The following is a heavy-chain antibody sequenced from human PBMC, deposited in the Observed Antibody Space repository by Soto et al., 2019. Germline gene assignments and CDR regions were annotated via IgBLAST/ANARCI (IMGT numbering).Heavy chain of an antibody. CDR1: GYRITSYW. V-gene: IGHV5-51*01. Sequence: PGESLKISSQGPGYRITSYWIGWVSTKTGKGLEWMGIIYPGDSDTRYSPSFQGQVTISADKSISTAYLQWSSLKASDTAMYYCARHYGDYDYYYYMDVWGKGTTVTVSS. CDR2: IYPGDSDT. J-gene: IGHJ6*03. D-gene: IGHD4-17*01. CDR3: ARHYGDYDYYYYMDV.